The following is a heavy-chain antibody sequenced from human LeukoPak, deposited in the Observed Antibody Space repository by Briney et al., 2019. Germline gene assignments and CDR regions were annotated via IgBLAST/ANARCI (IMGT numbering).Heavy chain of an antibody. V-gene: IGHV1-18*01. D-gene: IGHD2-2*02. CDR2: ITAYNGNT. CDR1: GYTFTSYD. J-gene: IGHJ5*02. Sequence: ASVKVSCNASGYTFTSYDISWVRQAPAQGLEWMGWITAYNGNTKYAQKLQGRVTMTTATSTSTDYMELRSLRSEETAVYYCARVSGLYCSGTSCSTRWFDPWGQGTLVTVSS. CDR3: ARVSGLYCSGTSCSTRWFDP.